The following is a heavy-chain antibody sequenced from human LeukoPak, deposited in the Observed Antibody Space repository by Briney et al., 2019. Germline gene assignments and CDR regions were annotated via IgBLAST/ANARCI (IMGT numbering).Heavy chain of an antibody. CDR3: AREISGSWGLGY. CDR1: GGSFSGYY. Sequence: SETLSLTCAVYGGSFSGYYWNWIRQPPGKGLEWIGYIYYSGSTNYNPSLKSRVTISVDTSKNQFSLQLSSVTAADTAVYYCAREISGSWGLGYWGQGTLVTVSS. D-gene: IGHD1-26*01. V-gene: IGHV4-59*01. J-gene: IGHJ4*02. CDR2: IYYSGST.